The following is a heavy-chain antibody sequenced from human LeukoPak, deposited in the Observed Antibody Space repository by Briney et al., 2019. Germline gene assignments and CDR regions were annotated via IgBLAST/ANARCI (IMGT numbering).Heavy chain of an antibody. Sequence: ASVKVSCKASGYSFTNHAIHWVRQAPGQRLEWMGWINVGNGNTKYSQMLQGRVTISRDTSANTAYMELSSLRSEDTAVYYCARGSPEIRGLRHEYFQHWGQGTLVTVSS. CDR3: ARGSPEIRGLRHEYFQH. CDR2: INVGNGNT. J-gene: IGHJ1*01. D-gene: IGHD1-14*01. V-gene: IGHV1-3*01. CDR1: GYSFTNHA.